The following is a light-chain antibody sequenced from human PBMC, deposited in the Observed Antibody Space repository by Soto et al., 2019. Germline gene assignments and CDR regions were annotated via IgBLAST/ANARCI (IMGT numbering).Light chain of an antibody. Sequence: DLQLTQSPSFLSASVGDRVTITCRASQGIDSYLAWYQQKPGKAPKLLIYPASTLEGGVPSRFSGSGSGTEFPLTISTLQPEDFATYYCPHLPTYPFTFGGGTKVEIQ. CDR2: PAS. CDR1: QGIDSY. V-gene: IGKV1-9*01. CDR3: PHLPTYPFT. J-gene: IGKJ4*01.